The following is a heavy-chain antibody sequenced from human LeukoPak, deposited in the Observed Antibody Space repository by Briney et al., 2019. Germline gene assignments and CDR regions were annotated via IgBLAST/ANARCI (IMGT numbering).Heavy chain of an antibody. Sequence: GESLKISCKGSGYTFTSYWIAWVRQMPGKGLEWMGIIYPGDSDTRYSPSFQGQVTISADKSISTAYLQWSSLKASDTAMYYCARRTYYYDSSGFRDLYYFDYWGQGTLVTVSS. CDR1: GYTFTSYW. D-gene: IGHD3-22*01. V-gene: IGHV5-51*01. CDR3: ARRTYYYDSSGFRDLYYFDY. CDR2: IYPGDSDT. J-gene: IGHJ4*02.